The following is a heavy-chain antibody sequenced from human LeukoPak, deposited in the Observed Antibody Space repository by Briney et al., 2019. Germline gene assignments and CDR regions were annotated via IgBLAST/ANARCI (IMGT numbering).Heavy chain of an antibody. V-gene: IGHV1-2*02. CDR1: GYTFTGYY. CDR3: ARDFHKYYYDSSGYYAGY. Sequence: ASVKVSCKASGYTFTGYYMHWVRQAPGQGLEWMGWINPNSGGTNYAQKFQGRVTMTRDTSISTAYMELSRLRSDDTAVYYCARDFHKYYYDSSGYYAGYWGQGTLVTVSS. CDR2: INPNSGGT. D-gene: IGHD3-22*01. J-gene: IGHJ4*02.